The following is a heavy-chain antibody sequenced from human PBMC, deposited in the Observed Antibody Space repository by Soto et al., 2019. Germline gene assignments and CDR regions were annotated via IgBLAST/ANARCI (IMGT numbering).Heavy chain of an antibody. V-gene: IGHV4-34*01. CDR2: INHSGST. D-gene: IGHD3-3*01. CDR1: GGSFSGYY. J-gene: IGHJ6*02. CDR3: ARRVFGGGDV. Sequence: SETLSLTCAVYGGSFSGYYWSWMRQPPGKGLEWIGEINHSGSTNYNPSLKSRVTISVDTSKNQFSLKLSSVTAADTAGYYGARRVFGGGDVWGQGTTVTV.